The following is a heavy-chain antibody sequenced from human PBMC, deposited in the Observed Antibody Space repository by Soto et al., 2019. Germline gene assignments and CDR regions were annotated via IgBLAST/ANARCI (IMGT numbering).Heavy chain of an antibody. CDR3: ARHFMDSMMVKPSTWYCDL. V-gene: IGHV5-51*01. CDR2: IYPDDSDA. CDR1: GYSFRKYW. D-gene: IGHD5-18*01. J-gene: IGHJ2*01. Sequence: DVQLAQSGVEVKKPGESLKISCQGSGYSFRKYWIGWVRQTPEKGLEWMGMIYPDDSDARYSPSFQGQVILSADKSINTAYLQWSSLQASDSAIYYCARHFMDSMMVKPSTWYCDLWGRGTLVSVSS.